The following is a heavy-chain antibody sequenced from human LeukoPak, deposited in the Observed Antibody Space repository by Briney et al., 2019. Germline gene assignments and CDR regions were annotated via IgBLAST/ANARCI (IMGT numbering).Heavy chain of an antibody. Sequence: GGSLRLSCAASGFTFSNYAMRLVRQAPGKGLEWVSTISGSGGSTYYADSVKGRFTISRDNSKNTLYLQMNSLRAEDTAVYYCAKGYSGSYFDYWGQGTLVTVSS. V-gene: IGHV3-23*01. CDR3: AKGYSGSYFDY. D-gene: IGHD1-26*01. CDR2: ISGSGGST. CDR1: GFTFSNYA. J-gene: IGHJ4*02.